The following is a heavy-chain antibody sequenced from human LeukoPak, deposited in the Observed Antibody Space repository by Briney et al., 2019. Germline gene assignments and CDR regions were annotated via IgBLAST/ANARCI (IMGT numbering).Heavy chain of an antibody. V-gene: IGHV4-34*01. CDR1: GGSFSGYY. CDR3: ARCAAVGATGGWFDP. Sequence: SETLSLTCAVYGGSFSGYYWSWIRQPPGKGLEWIGEINHSGSTNYNPSLKSRVTISVDTSKNQFSLKLSSVTAADTAVYYCARCAAVGATGGWFDPWGQGTLVTVSS. D-gene: IGHD1-26*01. J-gene: IGHJ5*02. CDR2: INHSGST.